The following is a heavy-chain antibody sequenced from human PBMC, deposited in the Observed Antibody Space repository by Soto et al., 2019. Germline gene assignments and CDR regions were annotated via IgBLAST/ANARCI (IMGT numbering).Heavy chain of an antibody. D-gene: IGHD3-3*01. J-gene: IGHJ6*02. CDR2: IKQDGSEK. Sequence: GGSLRLSCAASGFTFSSYWMSWVRQAPGKGLEWVANIKQDGSEKYYVDSVKGRFTISRDNAKNSLYLQMNSLRAEDTAVYYCARRGRIFGVVIPYYYYGMDVWGQGTTVTSP. CDR3: ARRGRIFGVVIPYYYYGMDV. CDR1: GFTFSSYW. V-gene: IGHV3-7*01.